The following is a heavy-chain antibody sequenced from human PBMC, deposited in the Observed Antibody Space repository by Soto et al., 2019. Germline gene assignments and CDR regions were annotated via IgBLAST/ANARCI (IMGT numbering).Heavy chain of an antibody. Sequence: SETLSLTCTVSGGSVSSGSYYWSWIRQPPGKGLEWIGYIYYSGSTNYNPSLKSRVTISVDTSKNQFSLKLSSVTAADTAVYYCASQKITGDPRTDWGQGTLVTVSS. V-gene: IGHV4-61*01. CDR3: ASQKITGDPRTD. D-gene: IGHD7-27*01. J-gene: IGHJ4*02. CDR2: IYYSGST. CDR1: GGSVSSGSYY.